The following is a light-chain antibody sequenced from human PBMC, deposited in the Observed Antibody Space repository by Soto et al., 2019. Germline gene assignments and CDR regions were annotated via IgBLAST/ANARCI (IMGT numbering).Light chain of an antibody. J-gene: IGLJ1*01. CDR2: EVS. CDR1: SSDVGGSNY. V-gene: IGLV2-14*01. Sequence: QSVLTQPASVSGSPGQSITISCTGTSSDVGGSNYVSWYQQHPGKAPKVMIYEVSNRPSGVSNRFSGSKSGNTASLTISGLQAEDEADYYCSSYTSSSTSYVFGTGTKLTV. CDR3: SSYTSSSTSYV.